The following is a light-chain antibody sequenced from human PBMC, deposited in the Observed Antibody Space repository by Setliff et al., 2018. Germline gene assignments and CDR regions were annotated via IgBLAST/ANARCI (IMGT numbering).Light chain of an antibody. CDR3: QQYDTYSPWT. CDR2: KAS. J-gene: IGKJ1*01. CDR1: QSISSW. Sequence: DIQMTQSPSTLSASVGDRVTITCRASQSISSWLAWYQQKPGKAPKLLIYKASILESGVPSRFSGSGSGTEFTLTISSLQPDDFATYYCQQYDTYSPWTFGQGTKV. V-gene: IGKV1-5*03.